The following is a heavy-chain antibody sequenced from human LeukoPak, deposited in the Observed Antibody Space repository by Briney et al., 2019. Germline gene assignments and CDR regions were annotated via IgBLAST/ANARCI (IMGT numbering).Heavy chain of an antibody. D-gene: IGHD3-22*01. CDR3: ARDADDSSGYYGPLDY. Sequence: GGSLRLSCAASGFTFSSYAMHWVRQAPGKGLEWVAVISYDGSNKYYADSVKGRFTISRDNSKNTLYLQMNSLRAEDTAVYYCARDADDSSGYYGPLDYWGQGTLVTVYS. CDR1: GFTFSSYA. CDR2: ISYDGSNK. V-gene: IGHV3-30*04. J-gene: IGHJ4*02.